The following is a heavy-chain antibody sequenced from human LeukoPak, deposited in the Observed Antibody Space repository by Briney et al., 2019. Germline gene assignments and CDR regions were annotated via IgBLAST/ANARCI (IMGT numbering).Heavy chain of an antibody. J-gene: IGHJ5*02. CDR2: ISDFKGNR. Sequence: WASVKVSCKASGYTFSNYGINCVTDAPGQGLVWRGGISDFKGNRKCVQRFHGRFTLSPDTSSRTDYMELRSLTSDDTATYYCARSGRSRYDWSDPWGQGTQVTVSA. V-gene: IGHV1-18*01. D-gene: IGHD6-13*01. CDR1: GYTFSNYG. CDR3: ARSGRSRYDWSDP.